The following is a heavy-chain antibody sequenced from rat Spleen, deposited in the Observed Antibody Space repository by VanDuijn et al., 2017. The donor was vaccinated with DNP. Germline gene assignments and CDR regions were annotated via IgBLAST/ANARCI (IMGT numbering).Heavy chain of an antibody. Sequence: EVQLVESGGGPVQPGRSLKISCIASGFIFSNYWMTWIRQAPGKGLEWVASITNTGGGTYYPDSVKGRFTISRDNAKSTLYLQMNSLRSEDTATYYCTSSAEPLFAYWGQGTLVTVSS. CDR1: GFIFSNYW. CDR3: TSSAEPLFAY. V-gene: IGHV5-31*01. J-gene: IGHJ3*01. CDR2: ITNTGGGT. D-gene: IGHD3-1*01.